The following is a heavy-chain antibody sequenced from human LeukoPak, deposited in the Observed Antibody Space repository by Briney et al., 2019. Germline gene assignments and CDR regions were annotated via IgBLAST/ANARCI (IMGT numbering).Heavy chain of an antibody. Sequence: AGGTLRLSCAASGFTLSSYAMSWVRQAPGKGLEWVSAISGSGGSTYYAHSVKGRFTISRDNSKNTLYLQMNSLRAEDTAVYYCAKVSVAGTDNDYWGQGTLVTVSS. CDR3: AKVSVAGTDNDY. J-gene: IGHJ4*02. V-gene: IGHV3-23*01. CDR2: ISGSGGST. D-gene: IGHD6-19*01. CDR1: GFTLSSYA.